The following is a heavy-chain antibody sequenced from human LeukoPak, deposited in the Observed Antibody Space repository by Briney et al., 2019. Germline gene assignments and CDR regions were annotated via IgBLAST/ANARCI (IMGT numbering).Heavy chain of an antibody. CDR2: IYSGGST. CDR1: GFTVSSNY. Sequence: GGSLRLSCAASGFTVSSNYMSWVRQAPGKGLGRVSVIYSGGSTYYADSVKGRFTISRDNSENTLYLQMNSLRAEDTAVYYCARDHRAAAGTVDYWGQGTLVTVSS. CDR3: ARDHRAAAGTVDY. D-gene: IGHD6-13*01. J-gene: IGHJ4*02. V-gene: IGHV3-66*01.